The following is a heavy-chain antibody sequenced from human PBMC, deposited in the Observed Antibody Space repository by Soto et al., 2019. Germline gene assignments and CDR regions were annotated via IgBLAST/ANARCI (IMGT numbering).Heavy chain of an antibody. CDR1: GDSISSYF. J-gene: IGHJ3*01. CDR2: MFHSGRT. D-gene: IGHD3-22*01. CDR3: AKALKFYDSTGYDAFPV. Sequence: SXTLSLTCTVSGDSISSYFWTWIRQPPGKALEWIGYMFHSGRTNYNPSLTSRVTMSADTSNNQFSLTLASVTAADTAVYYCAKALKFYDSTGYDAFPVWGQGSIFTVSS. V-gene: IGHV4-59*01.